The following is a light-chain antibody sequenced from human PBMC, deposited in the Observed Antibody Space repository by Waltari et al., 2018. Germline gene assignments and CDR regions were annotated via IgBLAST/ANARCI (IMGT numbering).Light chain of an antibody. V-gene: IGLV3-1*01. CDR1: KLGNQD. J-gene: IGLJ1*01. Sequence: SYELTQPPSVSVSPGQTANITCSGDKLGNQDVCWFQQKPGQSPLLVIFQNNRRPSGIPERFSGSNSGNTATLTISGTQVMDEADFYCQAWDSSTAVFGSGTKVTVL. CDR2: QNN. CDR3: QAWDSSTAV.